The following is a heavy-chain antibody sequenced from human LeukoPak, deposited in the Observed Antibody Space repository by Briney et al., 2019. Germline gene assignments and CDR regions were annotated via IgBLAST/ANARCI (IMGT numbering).Heavy chain of an antibody. CDR2: IYYSGST. CDR1: GGSISSGGYY. CDR3: VRGDPMVRGEKTGAFDI. Sequence: SETLSLTCTVSGGSISSGGYYWSWIRQHPGKGLEWIGYIYYSGSTYYNPSLKSRVTISVDTSKNQFSLKLSSVTAADTAVYYCVRGDPMVRGEKTGAFDIWGQGTMVTVSS. D-gene: IGHD3-10*01. V-gene: IGHV4-31*03. J-gene: IGHJ3*02.